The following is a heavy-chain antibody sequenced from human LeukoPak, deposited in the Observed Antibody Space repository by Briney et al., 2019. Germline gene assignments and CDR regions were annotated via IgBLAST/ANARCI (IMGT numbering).Heavy chain of an antibody. J-gene: IGHJ4*02. CDR2: INHSGST. V-gene: IGHV4-34*01. CDR1: GFTFSDAW. CDR3: ARRIVGATIPFDY. D-gene: IGHD1-26*01. Sequence: GSLRLSCAASGFTFSDAWMSWVRQAPGKGLEWIGEINHSGSTNYNPSLKSRVTISVDTSKNQFSLKLSSVTAADTAVYYCARRIVGATIPFDYWGQGTLVTVSS.